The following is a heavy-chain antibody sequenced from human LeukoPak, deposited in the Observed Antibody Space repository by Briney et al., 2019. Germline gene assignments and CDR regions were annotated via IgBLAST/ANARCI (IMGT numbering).Heavy chain of an antibody. J-gene: IGHJ3*01. CDR3: ARDMQLST. D-gene: IGHD3-16*02. CDR2: ISYSGANS. Sequence: HSGGSLRLSCAASGFTFSGSAMSWVRQAPGEGLEWVSLISYSGANSYYTDSERGRFTISRDNSKDTLFLQMNSLRAEDTAIYYCARDMQLSTWGLGTMVTVSS. V-gene: IGHV3-23*01. CDR1: GFTFSGSA.